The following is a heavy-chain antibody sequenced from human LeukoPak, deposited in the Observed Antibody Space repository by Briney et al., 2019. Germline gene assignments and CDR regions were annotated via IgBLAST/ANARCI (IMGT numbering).Heavy chain of an antibody. J-gene: IGHJ4*02. D-gene: IGHD4-17*01. V-gene: IGHV3-23*01. CDR2: ISGSGGST. CDR3: AKDVVSGDYSYFDY. Sequence: GGSLRLSCAASGSTFSSYAMSWVRQAPGKGLEWVSAISGSGGSTYYADSVKGRFTISRDNSKNTLYLQMNSLRAEDTAVYYCAKDVVSGDYSYFDYWGQGTLVTVSS. CDR1: GSTFSSYA.